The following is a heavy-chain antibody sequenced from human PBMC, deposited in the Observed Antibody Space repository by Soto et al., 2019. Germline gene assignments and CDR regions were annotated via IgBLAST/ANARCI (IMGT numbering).Heavy chain of an antibody. CDR3: ARVCPVLGGYDYYYGMDV. J-gene: IGHJ6*01. Sequence: GGSLRLSCAASGFTFSSYAMHWVRQAPGKGLEWVAVTSYDGSNKYYADSVKGRFTISRDNSKNTLYLQMNSLRAEDTAVYYCARVCPVLGGYDYYYGMDVWGQGTTVTVSS. CDR1: GFTFSSYA. CDR2: TSYDGSNK. D-gene: IGHD3-10*01. V-gene: IGHV3-30-3*01.